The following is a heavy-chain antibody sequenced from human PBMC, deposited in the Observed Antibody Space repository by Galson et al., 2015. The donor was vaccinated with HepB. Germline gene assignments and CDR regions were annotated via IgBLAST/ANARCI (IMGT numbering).Heavy chain of an antibody. J-gene: IGHJ4*02. Sequence: SLRLSCAASGFTFSNYAFHWVRQAPGKGLEWVALISYDGFNKYYADSLKGRFTIPRDKSKNTLFLQMNNMRGEDTALYYCASLETRGMTTMPFDYWGQGTLVTVSS. D-gene: IGHD5-24*01. CDR3: ASLETRGMTTMPFDY. V-gene: IGHV3-30-3*02. CDR2: ISYDGFNK. CDR1: GFTFSNYA.